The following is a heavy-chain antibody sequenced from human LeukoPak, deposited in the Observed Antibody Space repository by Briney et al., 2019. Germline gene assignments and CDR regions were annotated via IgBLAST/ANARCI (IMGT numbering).Heavy chain of an antibody. J-gene: IGHJ4*02. V-gene: IGHV3-7*03. Sequence: GGSLRLSCAASGFTFSSYWMSWVRQAPGKGLEWVANIKQDGSEKYYVDSVKGRFTISRDNAKNPLYLQMNSLRAEDTALYYSAKAGGSGSYYLTSYFDYWGQGTLVTVSS. D-gene: IGHD3-10*01. CDR2: IKQDGSEK. CDR1: GFTFSSYW. CDR3: AKAGGSGSYYLTSYFDY.